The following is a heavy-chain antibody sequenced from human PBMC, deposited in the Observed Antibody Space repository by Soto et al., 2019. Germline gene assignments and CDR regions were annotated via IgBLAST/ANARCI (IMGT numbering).Heavy chain of an antibody. V-gene: IGHV1-3*05. Sequence: QVQLVQSGAEEKKPGASVKVSCKASGYTFTSYAMHWVRQAPGQRLEWMGWMNAGNGNTKYSQKFQGRVTITRDTSASSAYMELSSLRSEDTAVYYCATDSGGGMDVWGQGTTVTVSS. D-gene: IGHD1-26*01. CDR1: GYTFTSYA. CDR3: ATDSGGGMDV. CDR2: MNAGNGNT. J-gene: IGHJ6*02.